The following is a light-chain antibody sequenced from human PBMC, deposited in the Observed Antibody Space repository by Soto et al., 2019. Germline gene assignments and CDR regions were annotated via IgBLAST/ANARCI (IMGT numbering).Light chain of an antibody. CDR3: QQYNNWPPWWT. V-gene: IGKV3-15*01. Sequence: EIVMTQSPATLSVSPGERATLSCRASQSVGSNLAWYQQKPGQAPRLLMYGASTRATGIPARFSGSGSGTEFTLTISSLQSEDFAVYYCQQYNNWPPWWTFGQGTKVEIK. CDR2: GAS. CDR1: QSVGSN. J-gene: IGKJ1*01.